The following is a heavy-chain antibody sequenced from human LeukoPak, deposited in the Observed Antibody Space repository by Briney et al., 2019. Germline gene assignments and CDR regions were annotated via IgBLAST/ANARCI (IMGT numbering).Heavy chain of an antibody. CDR3: ARDRVNIVVVPAAMAYYYYYMDV. CDR2: INPNSGGT. CDR1: GYTFTGYY. Sequence: ASVKVSCKASGYTFTGYYMHWVRQAPGQGLEWMGWINPNSGGTNYAQKFQGRVTMTRDTSISAAYMELSRLRSDDTAVYYCARDRVNIVVVPAAMAYYYYYMDVSGKGTTVTVSS. D-gene: IGHD2-2*01. J-gene: IGHJ6*03. V-gene: IGHV1-2*02.